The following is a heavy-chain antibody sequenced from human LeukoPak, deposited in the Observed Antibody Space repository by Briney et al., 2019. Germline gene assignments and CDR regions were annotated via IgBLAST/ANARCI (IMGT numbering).Heavy chain of an antibody. D-gene: IGHD2-21*02. V-gene: IGHV2-5*04. CDR2: IYWNDDT. Sequence: SGATLVKPTQTLTLTCTFSGFSLSTSEVGVGWIRQTPGTALEWLALIYWNDDTYYRPSLRSRLTITRDSSENHIVPTMTNMAPVDTGTYFCARGRGTAQSSLFDYWGQGALVTVSS. CDR1: GFSLSTSEVG. CDR3: ARGRGTAQSSLFDY. J-gene: IGHJ4*02.